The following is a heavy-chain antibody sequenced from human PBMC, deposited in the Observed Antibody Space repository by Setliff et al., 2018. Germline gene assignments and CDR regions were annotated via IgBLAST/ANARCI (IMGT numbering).Heavy chain of an antibody. CDR1: GGSFSGYY. Sequence: SETLSLTCAVYGGSFSGYYWSWIRQPPGKGLEWIGEINHSGSTNYNPSPKSRVTISVDTSKNQFSLTLSSVTAADTAVYYCARETTMTYYFYYMDVWGKGTTVTVSS. V-gene: IGHV4-34*01. J-gene: IGHJ6*03. CDR3: ARETTMTYYFYYMDV. D-gene: IGHD4-17*01. CDR2: INHSGST.